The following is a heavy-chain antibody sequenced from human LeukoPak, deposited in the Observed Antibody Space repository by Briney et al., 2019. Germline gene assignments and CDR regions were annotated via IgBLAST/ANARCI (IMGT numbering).Heavy chain of an antibody. J-gene: IGHJ4*02. Sequence: GGSLRLSCAASGFTFSSYSMNWVRQAPGKGLEWVSSISSSSSYIYYADSVKGRFTISRDNAKNSLYLQMNSLRAEDTAVYYCARLYSGSYYNVDYWGQGTLVTVSS. V-gene: IGHV3-21*01. CDR2: ISSSSSYI. CDR3: ARLYSGSYYNVDY. D-gene: IGHD3-10*01. CDR1: GFTFSSYS.